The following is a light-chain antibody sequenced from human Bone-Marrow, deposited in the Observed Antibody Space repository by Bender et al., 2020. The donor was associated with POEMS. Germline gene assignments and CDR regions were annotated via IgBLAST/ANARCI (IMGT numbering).Light chain of an antibody. CDR2: EVS. CDR3: SSYTITSTVV. J-gene: IGLJ3*02. V-gene: IGLV2-14*01. Sequence: QSALTQPASVSGSPGQSITISCTGTSSDVGGYNYVSWYQQHPGKAPKLMIYEVSNRPSGVPDRFSGSKSGTSASLAITGLQAEDEADYYCSSYTITSTVVFGGGTRLTVL. CDR1: SSDVGGYNY.